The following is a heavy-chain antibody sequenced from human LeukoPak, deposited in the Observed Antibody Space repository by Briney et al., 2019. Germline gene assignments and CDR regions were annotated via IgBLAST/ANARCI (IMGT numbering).Heavy chain of an antibody. CDR3: ARRFDC. J-gene: IGHJ4*02. Sequence: GGSLSLSCAASGFTFSSFEMNWVRQAPGKGLEWVSYISSISAIDYADSVKGRFTISRDNAKNSLYLQMNSLRAEDTAVYYCARRFDCWGQGTLVIVSS. V-gene: IGHV3-48*03. CDR2: ISSISAI. CDR1: GFTFSSFE.